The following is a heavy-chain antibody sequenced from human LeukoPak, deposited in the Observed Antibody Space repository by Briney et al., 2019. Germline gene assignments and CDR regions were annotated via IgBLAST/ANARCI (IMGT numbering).Heavy chain of an antibody. V-gene: IGHV3-53*04. J-gene: IGHJ6*02. CDR3: AREGRYYDILTGYYSPGMDV. CDR1: GFTVSSNY. Sequence: GGSLRLSCAASGFTVSSNYMSWVRQAPGKGLEWVSVIYSGGSTYYADSVKGRFTISRHNSKSTLYLQMNSLRAEDTAVYYCAREGRYYDILTGYYSPGMDVWGQGTTVTVSS. D-gene: IGHD3-9*01. CDR2: IYSGGST.